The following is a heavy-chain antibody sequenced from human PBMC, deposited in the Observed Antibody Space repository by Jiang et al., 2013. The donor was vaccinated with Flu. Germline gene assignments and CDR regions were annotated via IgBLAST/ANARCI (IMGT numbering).Heavy chain of an antibody. CDR2: CITVGAS. CDR1: GDSISGYY. CDR3: ARGHLVVTAPLLFDY. Sequence: TVSGDSISGYYWSWIRQPPREGTWSGLALCITVGASTTNQLRPSLKSRVTISLDTSKNQFSLKLRSVTAADTAVYYCARGHLVVTAPLLFDYWGQGTLVTVSS. D-gene: IGHD2-21*02. J-gene: IGHJ4*02. V-gene: IGHV4-59*01.